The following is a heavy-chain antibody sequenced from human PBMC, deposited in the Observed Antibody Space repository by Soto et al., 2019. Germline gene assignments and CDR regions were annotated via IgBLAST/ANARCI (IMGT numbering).Heavy chain of an antibody. J-gene: IGHJ4*02. Sequence: QVQLVESGGGVVQPGRSLRLSSAASGFTFSTYGMHWVRQAPGKGLDWVAFISYDGSNKYYADSVKGRFTISRDNSKNTLDLQMNSLRDEDTAVYYCTKDLAYYLDYWGQGTLVTVSS. V-gene: IGHV3-30*18. CDR1: GFTFSTYG. CDR3: TKDLAYYLDY. CDR2: ISYDGSNK.